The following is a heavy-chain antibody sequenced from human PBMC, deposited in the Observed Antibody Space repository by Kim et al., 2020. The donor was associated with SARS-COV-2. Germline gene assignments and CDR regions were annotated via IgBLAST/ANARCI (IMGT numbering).Heavy chain of an antibody. CDR3: AKTGPVVPAAIAGYYFDY. V-gene: IGHV4-39*01. Sequence: SETLSLTCTVSGGSISSSSYYWGWIRQPPGKGLEWIGSIYYSGSTYYNPSLKSRVTISVDTSKNQFSLKLSSVTAADTAVYYCAKTGPVVPAAIAGYYFDYWGQGTLVTVSS. CDR1: GGSISSSSYY. CDR2: IYYSGST. J-gene: IGHJ4*02. D-gene: IGHD2-2*01.